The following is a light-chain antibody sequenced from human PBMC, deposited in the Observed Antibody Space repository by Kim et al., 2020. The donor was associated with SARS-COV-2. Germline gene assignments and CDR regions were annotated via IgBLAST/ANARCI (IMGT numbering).Light chain of an antibody. J-gene: IGKJ4*01. Sequence: DIQMTQSPSSLSASVGDRVTITCRASQGIRNDLDWYQQKPGKAPKRLIYAASSLQSGVPSRFSGSGSRTEFTLTISSLQPEDFATYYCLQHNSYRLTFGGGTKVDIK. V-gene: IGKV1-17*01. CDR2: AAS. CDR1: QGIRND. CDR3: LQHNSYRLT.